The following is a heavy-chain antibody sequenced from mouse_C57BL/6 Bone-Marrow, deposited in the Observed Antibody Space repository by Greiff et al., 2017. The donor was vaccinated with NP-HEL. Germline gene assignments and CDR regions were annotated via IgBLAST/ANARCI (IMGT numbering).Heavy chain of an antibody. CDR3: ASLLRSQYYYAMDY. J-gene: IGHJ4*01. V-gene: IGHV14-2*01. D-gene: IGHD1-1*01. CDR1: GFNIKDYY. CDR2: IDPEDGET. Sequence: EVQLQESGAELVKPGASVKLSCTASGFNIKDYYMHWVKQRTEQGLEWIGRIDPEDGETKYAPKFQGKATITADPSSNTAYLQLSSLTSEDTAVYYCASLLRSQYYYAMDYWGQGTSVTVSS.